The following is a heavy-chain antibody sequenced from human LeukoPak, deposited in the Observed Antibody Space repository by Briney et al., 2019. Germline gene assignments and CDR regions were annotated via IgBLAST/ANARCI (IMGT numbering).Heavy chain of an antibody. D-gene: IGHD2-15*01. CDR2: TYYRSKWYN. V-gene: IGHV6-1*01. Sequence: SQTLSLTCAISGDSVSSNSATWNWIRQSPSRGLEWLGRTYYRSKWYNDYAVSVKSRVSIKPDTSKNQFSLQLSSVTPEDTAMYFCARDPPAAGQTLNAFDIWGQGTMVTVPS. CDR1: GDSVSSNSAT. J-gene: IGHJ3*02. CDR3: ARDPPAAGQTLNAFDI.